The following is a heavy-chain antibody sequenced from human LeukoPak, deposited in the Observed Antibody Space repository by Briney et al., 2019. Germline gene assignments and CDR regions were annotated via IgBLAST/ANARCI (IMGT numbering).Heavy chain of an antibody. D-gene: IGHD5-24*01. J-gene: IGHJ4*02. V-gene: IGHV1-69*13. CDR1: GGTFSSSA. Sequence: ASVKVSCKASGGTFSSSAISWVRQAPGQGLEWMGGIIAIFGTENYAQKFLGRVTIIADESTGTVYMELSSLRSEDTAVYYCASGMGGPAWYFDYWGQGTLVTVSS. CDR3: ASGMGGPAWYFDY. CDR2: IIAIFGTE.